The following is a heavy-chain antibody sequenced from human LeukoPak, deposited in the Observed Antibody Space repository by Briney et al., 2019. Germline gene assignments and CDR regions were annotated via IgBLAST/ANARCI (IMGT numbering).Heavy chain of an antibody. CDR1: GFTFNRFY. D-gene: IGHD3-22*01. Sequence: GGSLRLSCSASGFTFNRFYLHWVRQAPGKGLEFVSHISSNGATTYYADSVKGRFTISRDNSKNTLYLQMSSLRADDTAVYYCARVGSSGYYGDYWGQGTLVTVSS. CDR2: ISSNGATT. CDR3: ARVGSSGYYGDY. V-gene: IGHV3-64D*06. J-gene: IGHJ4*02.